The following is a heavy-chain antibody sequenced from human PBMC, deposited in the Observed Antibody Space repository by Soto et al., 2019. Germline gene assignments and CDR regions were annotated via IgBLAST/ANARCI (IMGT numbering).Heavy chain of an antibody. D-gene: IGHD4-17*01. J-gene: IGHJ4*02. CDR2: VIPIFGTA. V-gene: IGHV1-69*13. CDR3: AREARAGTTFDY. Sequence: SVKVSCKASGGTFSSYAISWVRQAPGQGLEWMGGVIPIFGTANYAQKFQGRVTITADESTSTAYMELSSLRSEDTAVYYCAREARAGTTFDYWGQGTLVTVSS. CDR1: GGTFSSYA.